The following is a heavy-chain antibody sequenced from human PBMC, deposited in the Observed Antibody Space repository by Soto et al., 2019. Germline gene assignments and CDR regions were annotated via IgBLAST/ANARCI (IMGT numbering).Heavy chain of an antibody. J-gene: IGHJ5*02. Sequence: PSETLSLTCTVSGGSISSGDYYWSWIRQPPGKGLEWIGYIYYSGSTYYNPSLKSRVTISVDTSKNQFSLKLSSVTAADTAVYYCAAEDSSGWYLPLQEAPWGQGTLVTVSS. CDR2: IYYSGST. V-gene: IGHV4-30-4*01. CDR3: AAEDSSGWYLPLQEAP. CDR1: GGSISSGDYY. D-gene: IGHD6-19*01.